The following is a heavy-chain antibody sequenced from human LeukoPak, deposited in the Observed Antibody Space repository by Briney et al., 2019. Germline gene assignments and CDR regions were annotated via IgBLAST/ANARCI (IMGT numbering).Heavy chain of an antibody. Sequence: PGRSLRLSCAASGFTFDDYAMHWVRQAPGKGLEWVSGISWNSGSIGYADSVKGRFTISRDNSKNTLYLQMNSLRAEDTAVYYCAKDPEYSSGWFDYWGQGTLVTVSS. CDR1: GFTFDDYA. CDR2: ISWNSGSI. D-gene: IGHD6-19*01. CDR3: AKDPEYSSGWFDY. J-gene: IGHJ4*02. V-gene: IGHV3-9*01.